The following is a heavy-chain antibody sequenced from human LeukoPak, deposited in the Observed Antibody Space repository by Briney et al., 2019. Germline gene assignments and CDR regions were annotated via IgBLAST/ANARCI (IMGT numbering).Heavy chain of an antibody. CDR3: ARGVGCSGGSRYTANWFDP. V-gene: IGHV1-3*01. CDR2: INAGNGNT. J-gene: IGHJ5*02. D-gene: IGHD2-15*01. CDR1: GYTFTSYA. Sequence: ASVKVSCKASGYTFTSYAMHWVRQAPGQRLEWMGWINAGNGNTKYSQKFQGRVTITRDTSASTAYMELSSLRSEDTAVYYCARGVGCSGGSRYTANWFDPWGQGTLVTVSS.